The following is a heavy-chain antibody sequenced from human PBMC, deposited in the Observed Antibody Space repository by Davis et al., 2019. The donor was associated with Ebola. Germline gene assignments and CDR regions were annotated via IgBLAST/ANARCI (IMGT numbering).Heavy chain of an antibody. J-gene: IGHJ4*02. CDR2: VPHSGFET. V-gene: IGHV3-23*01. CDR1: GFTFTIYA. D-gene: IGHD6-6*01. CDR3: VATSSSLAGF. Sequence: GESLKISCAASGFTFTIYAMSWVRQAPGKGLEWVSTVPHSGFETYYRDSVKGRFAISRDNSKSTLYLQMNSLRVEDTAIYYCVATSSSLAGFWGQGTLVIVSS.